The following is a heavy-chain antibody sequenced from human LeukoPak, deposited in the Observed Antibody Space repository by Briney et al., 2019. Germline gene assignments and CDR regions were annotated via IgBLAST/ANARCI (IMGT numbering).Heavy chain of an antibody. CDR3: TRGSYGDYEY. Sequence: GGSLRLSCAASGFTFSNYWMSWVRQAPGKGLEWVANIKQDESAKFYLDSVRGRFTISRDNARNSLHLQMNSLGAEDTAVYYCTRGSYGDYEYWGQGTLVTVSS. CDR1: GFTFSNYW. V-gene: IGHV3-7*01. J-gene: IGHJ4*02. D-gene: IGHD4-17*01. CDR2: IKQDESAK.